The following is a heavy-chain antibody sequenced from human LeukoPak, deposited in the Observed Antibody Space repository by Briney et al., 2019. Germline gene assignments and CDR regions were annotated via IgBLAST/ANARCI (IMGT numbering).Heavy chain of an antibody. J-gene: IGHJ4*02. V-gene: IGHV1-2*02. CDR2: INPNSGGT. CDR3: ALTGDLFDY. Sequence: ASVNVSCRASGYTFTGYYIHWVRQAPGQGLEWMGWINPNSGGTNSAQKSQGRVTMTRDTSISTAYMELSRLTSDDTAVYYCALTGDLFDYWGQGTLVTVSS. D-gene: IGHD7-27*01. CDR1: GYTFTGYY.